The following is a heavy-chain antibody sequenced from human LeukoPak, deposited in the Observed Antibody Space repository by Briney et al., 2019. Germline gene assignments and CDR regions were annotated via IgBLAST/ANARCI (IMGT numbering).Heavy chain of an antibody. D-gene: IGHD2/OR15-2a*01. CDR2: ISSSSSYI. J-gene: IGHJ4*02. CDR3: AREADYFGDH. CDR1: GFTFTTHS. V-gene: IGHV3-21*01. Sequence: PGGSLRLSCAASGFTFTTHSMNCVRQAPGKGLEWVSYISSSSSYIYYVDSVRGRFTISRDNANNSLYLQMNSLRAEDTAVYYCAREADYFGDHWGQGTLVTVSS.